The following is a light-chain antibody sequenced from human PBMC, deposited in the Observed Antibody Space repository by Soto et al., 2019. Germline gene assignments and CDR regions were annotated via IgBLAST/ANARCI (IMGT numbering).Light chain of an antibody. CDR1: QAISSY. CDR2: AAS. J-gene: IGKJ1*01. V-gene: IGKV1-9*01. Sequence: DIQLTQSPSFLSASVGDRVTITCRASQAISSYLAWFQQRPGKAPKVLIYAASTLQSGVPSRFSGSASGTEFTLPISRLQPEDVAVYYCKQYFRPWTFGQGTKVEIK. CDR3: KQYFRPWT.